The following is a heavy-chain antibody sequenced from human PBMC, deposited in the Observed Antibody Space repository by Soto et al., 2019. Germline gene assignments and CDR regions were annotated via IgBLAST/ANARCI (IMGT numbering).Heavy chain of an antibody. CDR3: AKDLGEIAALDY. Sequence: GWSLRLSCAASGFTFDDYAMHWVRQAPGKGLEWVSGISWNSGSIGYADSVKGRFTISRDNAKNSLYLQMNSLRAEDTALYYCAKDLGEIAALDYWGQGTLVTVSS. J-gene: IGHJ4*02. CDR1: GFTFDDYA. CDR2: ISWNSGSI. V-gene: IGHV3-9*01. D-gene: IGHD6-13*01.